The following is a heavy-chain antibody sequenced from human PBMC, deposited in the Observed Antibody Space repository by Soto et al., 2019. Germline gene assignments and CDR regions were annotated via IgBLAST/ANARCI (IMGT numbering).Heavy chain of an antibody. Sequence: GGSVRLSCAASGFTFSSYAMTWVRQAPGKGLEYVSTLSGSGVNAYYADSVKGRFTISRDNSKNTLYLQMNSLRVEDTAIYYCAKPLQVYWGQGTQVTVSS. J-gene: IGHJ4*02. CDR2: LSGSGVNA. CDR3: AKPLQVY. V-gene: IGHV3-23*01. CDR1: GFTFSSYA.